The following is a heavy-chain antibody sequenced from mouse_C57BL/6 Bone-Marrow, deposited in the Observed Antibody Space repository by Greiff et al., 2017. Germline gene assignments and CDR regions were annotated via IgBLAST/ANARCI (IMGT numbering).Heavy chain of an antibody. CDR1: GFTFSSYA. V-gene: IGHV5-4*03. CDR2: ISDGGSYT. D-gene: IGHD1-1*02. Sequence: EVKLMESGGGLVKPGGSLKLSCAASGFTFSSYAMSWVRQTPEQRLEWVATISDGGSYTYYPAKVKGRFTISRDNAKNNLYLQMSHLKSEETAMYYCARNLCTIPRGFAYWGQGTLVTVSA. J-gene: IGHJ3*01. CDR3: ARNLCTIPRGFAY.